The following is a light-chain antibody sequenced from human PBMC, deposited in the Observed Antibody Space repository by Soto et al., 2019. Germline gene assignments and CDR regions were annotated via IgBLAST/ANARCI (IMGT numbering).Light chain of an antibody. J-gene: IGLJ3*02. V-gene: IGLV3-21*04. Sequence: SYELIQPPSVSVAPGKTASITCEGSNIGGKTVHWFQQKPGQAPVVVLYYDTHRPTGIPERFSCSNSGNTATLTITSVDDGEEAAYYCHVWDSSRGHVVFGGGTKLTVL. CDR3: HVWDSSRGHVV. CDR1: NIGGKT. CDR2: YDT.